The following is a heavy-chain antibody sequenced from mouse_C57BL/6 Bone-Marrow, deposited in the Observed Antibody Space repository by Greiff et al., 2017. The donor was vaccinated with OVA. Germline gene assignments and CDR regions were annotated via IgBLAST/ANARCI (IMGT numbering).Heavy chain of an antibody. CDR2: IWSDGST. D-gene: IGHD1-1*01. CDR3: ARHGDITTVVAPYFDY. CDR1: GFSLTSYG. J-gene: IGHJ2*01. V-gene: IGHV2-6-1*01. Sequence: QVQLKESGPGLVAPSQSLSITCTVSGFSLTSYGVHWVRQPPGKGLEWLVVIWSDGSTTYNSALNSSLSISKDNSKSQVFLKMNSLQTDDTAMYYCARHGDITTVVAPYFDYWGQGTTLTVSS.